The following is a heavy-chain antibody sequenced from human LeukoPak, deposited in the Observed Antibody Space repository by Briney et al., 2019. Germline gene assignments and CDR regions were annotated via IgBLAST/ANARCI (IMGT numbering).Heavy chain of an antibody. D-gene: IGHD3-10*01. CDR3: AGGSGEPRGYFDY. Sequence: SQTLSLTCTVSGGSISRGGYYWSWIRQHPGKGLEWIGYIYYSGSTYYNPSLKSRVTISVDTSKNQFSLKLSSVTAADTAVYYCAGGSGEPRGYFDYWGQGTLVTVSS. J-gene: IGHJ4*02. CDR2: IYYSGST. V-gene: IGHV4-31*03. CDR1: GGSISRGGYY.